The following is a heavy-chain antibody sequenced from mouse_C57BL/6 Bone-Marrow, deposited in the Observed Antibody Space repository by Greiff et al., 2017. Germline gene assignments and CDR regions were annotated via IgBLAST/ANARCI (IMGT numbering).Heavy chain of an antibody. J-gene: IGHJ1*03. D-gene: IGHD3-3*01. V-gene: IGHV2-2*01. CDR3: ARGWYWYFDV. CDR1: GFSLTSYG. Sequence: VQLQQSGPGLVQPSQSLSITCTVSGFSLTSYGVHWVRQSPGKGLEWLGVIWSGGSTDDNAAFISRLSISKDNSKSQVFFKMNSLQADDTAIYYCARGWYWYFDVWGTGTTVTVSS. CDR2: IWSGGST.